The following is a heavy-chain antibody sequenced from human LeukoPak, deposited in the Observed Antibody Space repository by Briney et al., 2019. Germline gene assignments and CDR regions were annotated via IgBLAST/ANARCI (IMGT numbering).Heavy chain of an antibody. CDR1: GYTFTGYY. CDR2: ISPNTGGT. Sequence: ASVKVSCKASGYTFTGYYMHWVRQAPGQGLEWMGWISPNTGGTNYAQKFQGRVTMTKDTSTSTVYMELSSLRSGDTAVFYCARDAMTSVTTSPYYFDYWGQGTLVTVSS. D-gene: IGHD4-17*01. CDR3: ARDAMTSVTTSPYYFDY. J-gene: IGHJ4*02. V-gene: IGHV1-2*02.